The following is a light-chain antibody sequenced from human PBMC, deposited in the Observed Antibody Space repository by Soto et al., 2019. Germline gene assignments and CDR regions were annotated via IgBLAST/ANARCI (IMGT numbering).Light chain of an antibody. J-gene: IGLJ1*01. CDR1: SSDVGGYNY. CDR2: DVS. CDR3: SSYTSSSTLVV. V-gene: IGLV2-14*01. Sequence: QYALTQSASVSGSPGQSITISCTGTSSDVGGYNYVSWCQQHPGKAPKLMIYDVSNRPSGVSNRFSGSKSGNTASLTISGLQAEDEADYYCSSYTSSSTLVVFGTGTKLTVL.